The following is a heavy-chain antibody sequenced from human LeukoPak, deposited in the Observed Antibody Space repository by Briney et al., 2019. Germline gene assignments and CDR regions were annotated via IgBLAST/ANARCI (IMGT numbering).Heavy chain of an antibody. CDR3: ARDPGRELRPVDY. CDR2: INWNGGST. V-gene: IGHV3-20*04. Sequence: GGSLRLSCAASGFTFSSYAMSWVRQAPGKGLEWVSGINWNGGSTGYADSVKGRFTISRDNAKNSLYLQMNSLRAEDTALYYCARDPGRELRPVDYWGQGTLVTVSS. D-gene: IGHD1-26*01. J-gene: IGHJ4*02. CDR1: GFTFSSYA.